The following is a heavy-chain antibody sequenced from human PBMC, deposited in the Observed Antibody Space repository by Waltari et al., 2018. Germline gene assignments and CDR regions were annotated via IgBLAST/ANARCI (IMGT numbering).Heavy chain of an antibody. CDR1: GFTFRSHW. D-gene: IGHD3-22*01. J-gene: IGHJ4*02. CDR2: INSDGSAT. CDR3: ARPLYYSDSSGYYPTYYFDS. Sequence: EVQLVESGGGLVQPGGSLRLSCVVSGFTFRSHWMHWVRQVPGKGLVGVSRINSDGSATSYADSVKGRFTISRDNAKSTLYLQMNNLRDEDTAVYYCARPLYYSDSSGYYPTYYFDSWGQGTLVTVSS. V-gene: IGHV3-74*01.